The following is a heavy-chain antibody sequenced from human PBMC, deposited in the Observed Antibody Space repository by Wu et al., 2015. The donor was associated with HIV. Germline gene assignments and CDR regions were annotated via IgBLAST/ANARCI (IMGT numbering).Heavy chain of an antibody. CDR3: ARGEGXRIDSALDI. CDR1: GGTFDKYA. D-gene: IGHD1-26*01. V-gene: IGHV1-69*05. J-gene: IGHJ3*02. CDR2: ISPIFGMA. Sequence: QVHLVQSGAEVKKPWSSVKVSCKASGGTFDKYAVAWVRQAPGRGLEWMGGISPIFGMANYGQNFKNRVSITTDESTRTTYMELSSLKSEDTAVYFCARGEGXRIDSALDIWGQGTSVTVS.